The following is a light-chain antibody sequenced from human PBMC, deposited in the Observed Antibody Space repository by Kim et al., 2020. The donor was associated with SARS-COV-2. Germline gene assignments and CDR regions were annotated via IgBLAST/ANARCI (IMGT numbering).Light chain of an antibody. CDR3: QQYSTLWT. J-gene: IGKJ1*01. V-gene: IGKV1-5*03. Sequence: AAVRDRVTITCPASQRISSWLAWYQQKPGKAPKVLMYRASSLESGVPSRFSVSGSGTECTLTISSLQPDDFATYYCQQYSTLWTFGQGTKVDIK. CDR1: QRISSW. CDR2: RAS.